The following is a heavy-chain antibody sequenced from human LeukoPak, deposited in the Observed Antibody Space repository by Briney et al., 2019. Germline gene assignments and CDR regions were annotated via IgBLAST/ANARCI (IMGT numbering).Heavy chain of an antibody. CDR1: GYTFTAYY. Sequence: ASVKVSCKASGYTFTAYYMHWVRQAPGQGLEWMGWINPNSGGTNYARKFQGRVTVTRDTSISTAYMELSRLRSDDTAVYYCARGQEYAFDIWGQGTMVTVSS. CDR3: ARGQEYAFDI. D-gene: IGHD3-10*01. V-gene: IGHV1-2*02. CDR2: INPNSGGT. J-gene: IGHJ3*02.